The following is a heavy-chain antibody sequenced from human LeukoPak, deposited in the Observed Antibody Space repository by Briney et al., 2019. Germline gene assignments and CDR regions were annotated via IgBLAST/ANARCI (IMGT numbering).Heavy chain of an antibody. D-gene: IGHD6-13*01. CDR3: AKSELVRRYVGDY. CDR1: GFTFSSYA. CDR2: IRCSGGST. J-gene: IGHJ4*02. Sequence: TGGSLRLSCAASGFTFSSYAMLWVRQAPGKGLEWVSAIRCSGGSTYYADSVKGRFTISRDNSKNTLYLQMNSLRAEDRAVYYWAKSELVRRYVGDYWVQGTLVTVSS. V-gene: IGHV3-23*01.